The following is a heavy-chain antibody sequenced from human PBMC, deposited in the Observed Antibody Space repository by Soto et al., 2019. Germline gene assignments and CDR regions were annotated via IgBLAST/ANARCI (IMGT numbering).Heavy chain of an antibody. CDR3: ARDFAYCSGGSCFDTRAVDY. Sequence: ASVKVSCKASGYTFTSYGISWVRQAPGQGLEWMGWISAYNGNTNYAQKFQGRVTMTTDTSTSTAYMELSSLRSEDTAVYYCARDFAYCSGGSCFDTRAVDYWGQGTLVTVSS. J-gene: IGHJ4*02. CDR1: GYTFTSYG. D-gene: IGHD2-15*01. CDR2: ISAYNGNT. V-gene: IGHV1-18*01.